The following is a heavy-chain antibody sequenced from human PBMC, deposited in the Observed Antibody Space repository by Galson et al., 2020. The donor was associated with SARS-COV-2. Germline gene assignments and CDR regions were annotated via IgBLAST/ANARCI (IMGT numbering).Heavy chain of an antibody. CDR3: ARHQGYCTGGVCYTDYYYGMDV. V-gene: IGHV4-59*08. CDR1: GGSISSYY. D-gene: IGHD2-8*02. J-gene: IGHJ6*02. Sequence: SETLSLTCTVSGGSISSYYWSWIRQPPGKGLEWIGYIYYSGSTNYNPSLKSRVTISVDTSKNQFSLKLSSVTAADTAVYYCARHQGYCTGGVCYTDYYYGMDVWGQGTTVTVSS. CDR2: IYYSGST.